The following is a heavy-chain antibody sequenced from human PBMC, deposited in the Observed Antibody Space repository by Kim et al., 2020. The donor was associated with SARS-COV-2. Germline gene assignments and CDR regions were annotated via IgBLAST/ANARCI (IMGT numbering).Heavy chain of an antibody. J-gene: IGHJ3*02. Sequence: YAQKFQGRVPMTEDKSTDTAYMELSSLRYEDTAVYYCAMASPYPRRAFDIWGQGTMVTVSS. CDR3: AMASPYPRRAFDI. V-gene: IGHV1-24*01.